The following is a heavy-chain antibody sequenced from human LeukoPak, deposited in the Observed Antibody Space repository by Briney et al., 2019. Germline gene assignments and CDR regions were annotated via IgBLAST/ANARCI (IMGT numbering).Heavy chain of an antibody. CDR1: GFTFSSYA. CDR2: INSDGSST. V-gene: IGHV3-74*01. CDR3: VIWSGSEDV. D-gene: IGHD3-3*01. Sequence: PGGSLRLSCAASGFTFSSYAMSWVRQAPGKGLVWVSRINSDGSSTSYADSVKGRFTISRDNAKNTLYLQMNSLRAEDTAVYYCVIWSGSEDVWGKGTTVTVSS. J-gene: IGHJ6*04.